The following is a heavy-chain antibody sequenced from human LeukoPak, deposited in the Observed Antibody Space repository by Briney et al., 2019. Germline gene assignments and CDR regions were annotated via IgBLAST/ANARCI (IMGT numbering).Heavy chain of an antibody. CDR3: ARDKTYYYYMDV. Sequence: SETLSLTCAVYGGSFSGYYWSWIRQPPGKGLEWIGGINHSGSTNYNPSLKSRVTISVDTSKNQFSLKLSSVTAADTAVYYCARDKTYYYYMDVWGKGTTVTVSS. CDR1: GGSFSGYY. V-gene: IGHV4-34*01. CDR2: INHSGST. J-gene: IGHJ6*03.